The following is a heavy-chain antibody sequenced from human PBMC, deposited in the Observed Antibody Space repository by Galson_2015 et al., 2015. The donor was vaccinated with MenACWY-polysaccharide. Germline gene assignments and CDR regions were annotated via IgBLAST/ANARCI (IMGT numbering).Heavy chain of an antibody. Sequence: SLRLSCAASGFTFSSYAMSWVRQAPGKGLEWISTSTRGSGVTTYYADSVKGRFTISRDNSKNTLYLQMSSLRAEDTAVYHCAKDKGYTFGYVNFYYGLDVWGQGTTVTVSS. CDR1: GFTFSSYA. V-gene: IGHV3-23*01. CDR3: AKDKGYTFGYVNFYYGLDV. D-gene: IGHD5-18*01. CDR2: STRGSGVTT. J-gene: IGHJ6*02.